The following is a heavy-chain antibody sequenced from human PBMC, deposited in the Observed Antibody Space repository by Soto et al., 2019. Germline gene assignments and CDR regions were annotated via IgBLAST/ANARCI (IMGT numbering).Heavy chain of an antibody. CDR2: INQSGST. V-gene: IGHV4-34*01. D-gene: IGHD6-19*01. CDR1: GGSFSGYY. Sequence: QVQLQQWGAGLLKPSETLSLTCAVYGGSFSGYYWSWIRQPPGKGLEWMGEINQSGSTNYNPSLKSRVTISVDTSKNQFSLKLSSGTAADTAVYYCARGPQYGSGWSFGRRGWFDPWGQGTLVTVSS. J-gene: IGHJ5*02. CDR3: ARGPQYGSGWSFGRRGWFDP.